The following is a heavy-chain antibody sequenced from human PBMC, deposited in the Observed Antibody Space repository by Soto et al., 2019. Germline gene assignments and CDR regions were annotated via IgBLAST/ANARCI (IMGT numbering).Heavy chain of an antibody. Sequence: ASVKVSCKASGYTFTNYAIHWVRQAPGQSLEWMGWINAANGNTKSSQKFRGRATLTTDTSASTAYMELSSLRSEDTAVYYCARRGITGTNYYYYGLDVWGQGPTVTVSS. V-gene: IGHV1-3*01. CDR1: GYTFTNYA. D-gene: IGHD1-20*01. J-gene: IGHJ6*02. CDR2: INAANGNT. CDR3: ARRGITGTNYYYYGLDV.